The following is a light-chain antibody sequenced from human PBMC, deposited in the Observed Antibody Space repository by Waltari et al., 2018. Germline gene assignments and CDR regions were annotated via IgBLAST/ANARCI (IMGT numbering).Light chain of an antibody. V-gene: IGKV3-20*01. CDR1: QSFSSSY. CDR3: QQYSSSLWT. CDR2: GAS. J-gene: IGKJ1*01. Sequence: EIVLTQSPGTLSLSPGERATLSFRASQSFSSSYLAWYQQKPGQAPRLLSYGASSRATGVPDRFSGRGSGTDFTLTISRLEPEDLAVYYCQQYSSSLWTFGQGTKVEIK.